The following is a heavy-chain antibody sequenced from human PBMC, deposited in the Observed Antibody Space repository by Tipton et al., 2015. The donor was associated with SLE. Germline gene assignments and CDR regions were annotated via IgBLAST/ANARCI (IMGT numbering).Heavy chain of an antibody. Sequence: TLSLTCAVYGGSFSGYYWSWIRQPPGKGLEWIGEINHSGSTNYNPSLKSRVTISVDTSKNQFSLKLSSVTAADTVVYYCARNPTSYCSGGSCYSPWFDPWGQGTLVTVSS. J-gene: IGHJ5*02. CDR1: GGSFSGYY. CDR2: INHSGST. CDR3: ARNPTSYCSGGSCYSPWFDP. V-gene: IGHV4-34*01. D-gene: IGHD2-15*01.